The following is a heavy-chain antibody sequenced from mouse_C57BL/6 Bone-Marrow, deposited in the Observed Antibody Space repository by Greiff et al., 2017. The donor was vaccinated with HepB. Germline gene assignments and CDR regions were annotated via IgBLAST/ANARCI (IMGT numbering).Heavy chain of an antibody. V-gene: IGHV1-69*01. CDR3: ARRGYGV. D-gene: IGHD1-1*02. J-gene: IGHJ3*01. CDR1: GYTFTSYW. Sequence: QVQLQQPGAELVMPGASVKLSCKASGYTFTSYWMHWVKQRPGQGLEWIGEIDPSDSYTNYNQTFKGKSTLTVDKSSSTAYMHLSSLTSEYSAVYNCARRGYGVWGQGTLVTVSA. CDR2: IDPSDSYT.